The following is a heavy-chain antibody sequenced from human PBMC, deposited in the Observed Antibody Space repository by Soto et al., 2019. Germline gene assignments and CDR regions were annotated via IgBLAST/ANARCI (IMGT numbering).Heavy chain of an antibody. J-gene: IGHJ4*02. CDR2: IKQDGSEK. CDR3: ARVRYCSSTSCYTLPDY. CDR1: GFTFSSYW. Sequence: GGSLRLSCAASGFTFSSYWMSWVRQAPGKGLEWVANIKQDGSEKYYVDSVKGRFTISRDNAKNSLYLQMNSLRAEDTAVYYCARVRYCSSTSCYTLPDYWGQGTLVTVSS. V-gene: IGHV3-7*03. D-gene: IGHD2-2*02.